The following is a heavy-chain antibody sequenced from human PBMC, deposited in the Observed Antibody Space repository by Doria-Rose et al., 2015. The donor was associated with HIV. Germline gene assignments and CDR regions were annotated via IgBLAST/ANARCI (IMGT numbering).Heavy chain of an antibody. V-gene: IGHV1-46*01. D-gene: IGHD3-9*01. CDR2: INPNGGGT. CDR3: GRDTGYVDY. Sequence: VQSGAEVKKPGASVTISCKTSGYSFSNNWIHWVRQAPGQGLEWMGIINPNGGGTITAQKFRGRVTMTGDTSTSTVYMDLRSLTSEDTAVYYCGRDTGYVDYWGQGTLITVSS. J-gene: IGHJ4*02. CDR1: GYSFSNNW.